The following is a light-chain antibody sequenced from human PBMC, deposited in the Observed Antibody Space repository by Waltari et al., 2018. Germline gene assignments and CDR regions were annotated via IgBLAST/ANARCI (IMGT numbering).Light chain of an antibody. V-gene: IGLV1-44*01. CDR1: SFNIRSTI. CDR3: AAWDDSLNGVI. J-gene: IGLJ2*01. Sequence: QSVLTQPPSASGTPGQRVTISCSGGSFNIRSTIVNWYQQLPGTAPKLLIHGNDQRPSGVPDRFSGSKSCTSAFLAISGLQSEDEADYYCAAWDDSLNGVIFGGGTKLSVL. CDR2: GND.